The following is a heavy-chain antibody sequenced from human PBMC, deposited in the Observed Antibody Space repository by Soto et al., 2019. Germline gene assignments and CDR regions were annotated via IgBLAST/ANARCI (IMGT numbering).Heavy chain of an antibody. CDR2: ISHDERTT. Sequence: PGGSLRLSCAASGFTFRNYWMHCIRQAPGKGLLWVSRISHDERTTTYADAVKGRFTISRDNAKNTFFLQMNSLRAEDTAVYYFERGPASFDQPTDYWGQGTLVTVSS. J-gene: IGHJ4*02. CDR3: ERGPASFDQPTDY. D-gene: IGHD3-3*01. CDR1: GFTFRNYW. V-gene: IGHV3-74*01.